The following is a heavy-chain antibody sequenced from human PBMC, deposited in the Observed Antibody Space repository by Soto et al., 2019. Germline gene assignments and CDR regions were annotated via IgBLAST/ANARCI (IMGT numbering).Heavy chain of an antibody. D-gene: IGHD1-1*01. CDR1: GFTFSSAA. V-gene: IGHV3-23*01. CDR2: ISGSDGRT. J-gene: IGHJ5*02. CDR3: AKSLDINWKNWFDP. Sequence: GGSLRLSCAASGFTFSSAAMNWVRQAPGKGLEWVSVISGSDGRTYYADSVKGRFTISRDNSKNTLYLDINSLRAEDTAVYYCAKSLDINWKNWFDPWGQRTLVTVSS.